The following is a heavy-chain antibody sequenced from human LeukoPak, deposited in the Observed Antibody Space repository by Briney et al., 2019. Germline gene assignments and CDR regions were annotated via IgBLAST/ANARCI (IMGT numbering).Heavy chain of an antibody. CDR3: AKGEYSGYDYFDY. D-gene: IGHD5-12*01. J-gene: IGHJ4*02. V-gene: IGHV3-30*18. Sequence: GKSLRLSCAASGFTFSSYGMHWVRQAPGKGLEWVAVITYDGSNKYYADSVKGRFTISRDNSKNTLYLQMNSLRAEDTAVYYCAKGEYSGYDYFDYWGQGTLVTVSS. CDR2: ITYDGSNK. CDR1: GFTFSSYG.